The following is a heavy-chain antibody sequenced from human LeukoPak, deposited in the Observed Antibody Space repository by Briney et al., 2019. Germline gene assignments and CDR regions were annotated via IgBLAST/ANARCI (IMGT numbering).Heavy chain of an antibody. V-gene: IGHV3-7*01. D-gene: IGHD6-13*01. Sequence: GGSLRLSCAASGLTLSGQWMNWVRQAPGQGLEWVANIKHDGSEKYYVDSVKGRFTISRDNSKNTLDLQMNSLRAEDTAVYYCARDRSSRWLDTWGQGTLVTVSS. J-gene: IGHJ5*02. CDR3: ARDRSSRWLDT. CDR2: IKHDGSEK. CDR1: GLTLSGQW.